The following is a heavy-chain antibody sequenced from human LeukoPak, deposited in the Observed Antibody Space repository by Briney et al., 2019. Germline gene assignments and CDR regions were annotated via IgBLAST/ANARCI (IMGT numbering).Heavy chain of an antibody. CDR3: ARMKPGGVIVDEKYFDY. CDR2: INPSGGST. J-gene: IGHJ4*02. D-gene: IGHD3-16*02. Sequence: GASVKVSCKASGYTFTSYYMHWVRQAPGQGLEWMGIINPSGGSTSYAQKFQGRVTMTRDMSTSTVYMELSSLRFEDTAVYYCARMKPGGVIVDEKYFDYWGQGTLVTVSS. CDR1: GYTFTSYY. V-gene: IGHV1-46*01.